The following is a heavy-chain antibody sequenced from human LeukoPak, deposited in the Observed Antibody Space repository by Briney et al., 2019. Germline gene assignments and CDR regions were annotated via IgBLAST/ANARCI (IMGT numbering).Heavy chain of an antibody. J-gene: IGHJ3*02. CDR2: IYYSGTT. V-gene: IGHV4-34*01. CDR1: GGSFSGYY. D-gene: IGHD5-18*01. Sequence: SETLSLTCAVYGGSFSGYYWSWIRQPPGKGLEWIGYIYYSGTTNYNPSLKSRVFMSIDTSNSQFSLKLSSVTAADTAVYYCARVAYTAMGNHDAFDIWGQGTMVTVSS. CDR3: ARVAYTAMGNHDAFDI.